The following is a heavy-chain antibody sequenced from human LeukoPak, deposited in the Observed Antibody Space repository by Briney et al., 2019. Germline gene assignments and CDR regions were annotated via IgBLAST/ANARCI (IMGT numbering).Heavy chain of an antibody. Sequence: GGSLRLSCAASGFSFSVSWMHWVRHAPGKGPVWVSRIKTDGSITDYADSVKGRFTIFRDNAKNSLYQQMNGLRAEDTAVYCWASMRWLKSSVDYWGQGTLVTVSS. V-gene: IGHV3-74*01. CDR3: ASMRWLKSSVDY. CDR2: IKTDGSIT. J-gene: IGHJ4*02. CDR1: GFSFSVSW. D-gene: IGHD5-24*01.